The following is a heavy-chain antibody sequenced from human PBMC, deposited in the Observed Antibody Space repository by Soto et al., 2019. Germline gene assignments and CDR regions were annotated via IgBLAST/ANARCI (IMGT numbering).Heavy chain of an antibody. CDR2: IIPIFGTA. CDR1: GGTFSSYA. CDR3: ASDAYGSGSYYSVGNWFDP. Sequence: QVQLVQSGAEVKKPGSSVKVSCTASGGTFSSYAISWVRQAPGQGLEWMGGIIPIFGTANYAQKFQGRVTITADESTSTAYMELSSLRSEDTAVYYCASDAYGSGSYYSVGNWFDPWGQGTLVTVSS. D-gene: IGHD3-10*01. V-gene: IGHV1-69*01. J-gene: IGHJ5*02.